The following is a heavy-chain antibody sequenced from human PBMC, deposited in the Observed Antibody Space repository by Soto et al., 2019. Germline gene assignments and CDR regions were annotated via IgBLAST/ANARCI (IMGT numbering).Heavy chain of an antibody. J-gene: IGHJ4*02. V-gene: IGHV3-30-3*01. CDR2: ISYDGSNK. D-gene: IGHD6-13*01. CDR3: AIDESSSSWYYAY. CDR1: GFTFSSYA. Sequence: QVQLVESGGGVVQPGRSLRLSCAASGFTFSSYAMHWVRQAPGKGLEWAEVISYDGSNKYYADSVKGRVTISRDNSKNTLYLQMNGLRAEDTAVYYCAIDESSSSWYYAYWGQGTLVTVSS.